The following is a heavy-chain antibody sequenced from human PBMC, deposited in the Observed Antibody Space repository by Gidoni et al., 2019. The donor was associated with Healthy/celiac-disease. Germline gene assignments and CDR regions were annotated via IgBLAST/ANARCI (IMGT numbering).Heavy chain of an antibody. CDR3: AGRAWLRLDAFDI. J-gene: IGHJ3*02. D-gene: IGHD5-12*01. Sequence: QVQLQQCGAGLLKPSETLSLTCAVYGVSFSGYYWSWVRQPPGKGLEWIGESNHSGRTNYNPSLKSRVTKSVDTSKNKFSMKLGSVTAADTAVYDCAGRAWLRLDAFDIWGQGTMVTVSS. CDR2: SNHSGRT. CDR1: GVSFSGYY. V-gene: IGHV4-34*01.